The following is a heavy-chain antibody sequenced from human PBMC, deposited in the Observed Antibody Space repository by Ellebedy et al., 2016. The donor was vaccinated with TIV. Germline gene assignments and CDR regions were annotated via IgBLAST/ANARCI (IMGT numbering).Heavy chain of an antibody. CDR1: GGTFNNYA. CDR3: ARAESGGYAWDY. J-gene: IGHJ4*02. D-gene: IGHD5-12*01. V-gene: IGHV1-69*13. CDR2: IIPIFGTA. Sequence: AASVKVSCKASGGTFNNYAIRWARQPPGQGLEWMGGIIPIFGTANYAQKFRGRVTITADESTSAAYMDLSSLRYEDTAVYYCARAESGGYAWDYWGQGTLVTVSS.